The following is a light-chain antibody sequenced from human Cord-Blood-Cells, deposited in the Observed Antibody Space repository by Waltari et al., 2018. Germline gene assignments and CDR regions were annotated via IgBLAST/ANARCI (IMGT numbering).Light chain of an antibody. CDR2: AAS. V-gene: IGKV1-39*01. CDR1: QSISSY. CDR3: QQSYSTPFT. J-gene: IGKJ3*01. Sequence: DIQMTQSPSSLSASVGDRVXXTCRASQSISSYLNWYQQKPGKAPKLLIYAASSLQSGVPSRFSGSGSGTDFTLTISSLQPEDFATYYCQQSYSTPFTFGPGTKVDIK.